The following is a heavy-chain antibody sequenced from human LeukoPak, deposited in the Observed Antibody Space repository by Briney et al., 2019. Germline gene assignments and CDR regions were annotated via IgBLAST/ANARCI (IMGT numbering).Heavy chain of an antibody. CDR3: ARVRTEAWIQLWTKRYYFDY. CDR1: GYTFTSYD. Sequence: ASVKVSRKASGYTFTSYDINWVRQATGQGLEWMGWMNPNSGNTGYAQKFQGRVTMTRNTSISTAYMELSSLRSEDTAVYYCARVRTEAWIQLWTKRYYFDYWGQGTLVTVSS. J-gene: IGHJ4*02. D-gene: IGHD5-18*01. V-gene: IGHV1-8*01. CDR2: MNPNSGNT.